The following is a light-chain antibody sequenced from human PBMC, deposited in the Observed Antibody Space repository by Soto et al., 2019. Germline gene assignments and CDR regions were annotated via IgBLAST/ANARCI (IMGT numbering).Light chain of an antibody. Sequence: EIVMTQSPATLSVSPGERATLSCRASQGIKDYLAWFQQKPGQAPRLLIYGASTRATAIPARFSGSGSGTEFTLSIRSLQSEDFAVYYCQQYNTWPRTFGQGTKVETK. CDR3: QQYNTWPRT. CDR1: QGIKDY. J-gene: IGKJ1*01. CDR2: GAS. V-gene: IGKV3-15*01.